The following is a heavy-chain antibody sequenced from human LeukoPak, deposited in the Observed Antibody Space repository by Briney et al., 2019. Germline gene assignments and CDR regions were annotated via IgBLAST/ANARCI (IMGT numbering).Heavy chain of an antibody. CDR3: AGHPRISWFDP. CDR1: GGSISSYY. CDR2: IYNNGYSGST. V-gene: IGHV4-59*08. Sequence: SETLSLTCTVSGGSISSYYWSWIRQPPGKGLEWIGHIYNNGYSGSTNYNPSLKSRVTISVDTSKGQFSLKLTSVTAADTAVYYCAGHPRISWFDPWGQGTLVTVSS. J-gene: IGHJ5*02. D-gene: IGHD3-3*02.